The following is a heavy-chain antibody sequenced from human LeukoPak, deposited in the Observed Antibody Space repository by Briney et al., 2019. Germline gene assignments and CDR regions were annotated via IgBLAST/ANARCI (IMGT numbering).Heavy chain of an antibody. V-gene: IGHV1-18*01. CDR3: ARDSGSYMSGAFDI. CDR2: ISAYNGNT. D-gene: IGHD1-26*01. Sequence: VASVKVSCKASGYTFTSYGISWVRQAPGQGLEWMGWISAYNGNTNYAQKLQGRVTMTTDTSTSTAYMELRSLRSDDTAVYYCARDSGSYMSGAFDIWGQGTMVTVSS. CDR1: GYTFTSYG. J-gene: IGHJ3*02.